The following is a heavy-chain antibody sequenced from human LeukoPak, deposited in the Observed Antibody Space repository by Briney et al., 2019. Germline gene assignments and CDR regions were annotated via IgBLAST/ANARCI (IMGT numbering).Heavy chain of an antibody. CDR3: ARHGAGYNYQNYYYGMDV. CDR2: IYYSGNT. J-gene: IGHJ6*02. Sequence: SETLSLTCTVSGGPISSGGYYWSWIRQHPGKGLEWIGYIYYSGNTFYNPSLKSRVTISVDTSENQFSLKLSSVTAADTAVYYCARHGAGYNYQNYYYGMDVWGQGTTVTVSS. CDR1: GGPISSGGYY. D-gene: IGHD5-24*01. V-gene: IGHV4-31*03.